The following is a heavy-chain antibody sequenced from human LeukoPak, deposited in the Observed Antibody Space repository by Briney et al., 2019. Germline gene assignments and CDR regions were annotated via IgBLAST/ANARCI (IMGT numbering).Heavy chain of an antibody. D-gene: IGHD1-14*01. CDR2: IIPIFGTA. J-gene: IGHJ6*02. CDR3: CTNLRDYYYYYGMDV. V-gene: IGHV1-69*13. Sequence: SVKVSCKASGYTFTSYGISWVRQAPGQGLEWMGGIIPIFGTANYAQKFQGRVTITADESTSTAYMELSSLRSEDTAVYYCCTNLRDYYYYYGMDVWGQGTTVTVSS. CDR1: GYTFTSYG.